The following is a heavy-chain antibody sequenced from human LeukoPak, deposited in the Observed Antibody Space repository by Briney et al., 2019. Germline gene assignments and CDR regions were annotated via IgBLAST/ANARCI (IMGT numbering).Heavy chain of an antibody. CDR1: GFTFDDYA. CDR2: ISWNSGSI. J-gene: IGHJ4*02. CDR3: AKAPGYSYASYYFDY. D-gene: IGHD5-18*01. V-gene: IGHV3-9*01. Sequence: GGSLRLSCAASGFTFDDYAMHWVRQAPGKGLEWVSGISWNSGSIGYADSVKGRFTISRDNAKNSLYLQMNSLRAEDTALYYCAKAPGYSYASYYFDYWGQGTLVTVSS.